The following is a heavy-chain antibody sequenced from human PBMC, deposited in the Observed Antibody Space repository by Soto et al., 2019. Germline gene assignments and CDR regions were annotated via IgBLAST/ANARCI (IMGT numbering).Heavy chain of an antibody. CDR1: GFTFSSYE. J-gene: IGHJ4*02. V-gene: IGHV3-48*03. D-gene: IGHD3-22*01. CDR3: ARDIDCYDSSGYQDY. Sequence: GGSLRLSCASSGFTFSSYEMNWVRQAPGKGLEWVSYISTSGNTIHYADSVKGRFTISRDNAKNSLFLQMNSLRAEDTAVYYCARDIDCYDSSGYQDYWGQGALVTVSS. CDR2: ISTSGNTI.